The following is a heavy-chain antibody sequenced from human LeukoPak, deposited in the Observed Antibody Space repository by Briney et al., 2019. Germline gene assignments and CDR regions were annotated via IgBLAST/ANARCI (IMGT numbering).Heavy chain of an antibody. J-gene: IGHJ3*02. CDR1: GGSISSYY. CDR2: IYASGST. V-gene: IGHV4-4*07. Sequence: SETLSLTCTVSGGSISSYYWSWIRQPAGKGLEWIGRIYASGSTNYNPSLKSRVTMSVDTSKNQFSLKLSSVTAADTAVYYCARDSGIIPEDAFDIWGQGTMVTVSS. CDR3: ARDSGIIPEDAFDI. D-gene: IGHD1-26*01.